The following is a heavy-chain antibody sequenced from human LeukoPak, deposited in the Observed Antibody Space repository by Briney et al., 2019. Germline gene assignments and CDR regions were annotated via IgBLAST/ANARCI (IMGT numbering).Heavy chain of an antibody. J-gene: IGHJ3*02. CDR3: AKDGSGSYPGAFDI. Sequence: GGSLRLSCAASGFTFSTNAMSWVRQAPGKGLEWVSTFSGSGDRTYYADSVQGRFTISRENSKNTLYLQMNSLRAEDTAIYYCAKDGSGSYPGAFDIWGQGTMVTVSS. CDR2: FSGSGDRT. V-gene: IGHV3-23*01. CDR1: GFTFSTNA. D-gene: IGHD1-26*01.